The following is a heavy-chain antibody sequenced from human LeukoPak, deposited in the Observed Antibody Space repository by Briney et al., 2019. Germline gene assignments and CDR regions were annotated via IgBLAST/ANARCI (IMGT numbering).Heavy chain of an antibody. D-gene: IGHD5-18*01. V-gene: IGHV3-53*01. CDR2: IYSGGST. CDR3: ARVYSYGSGDY. Sequence: PGGSLRLSCAASGFTVSSNYMSWVRQAPGKGLEWVSVIYSGGSTYYADSVKGRFTISRDNSKDTLYLQMNSLRAEDTAVYYCARVYSYGSGDYWGQGTLVTVSS. J-gene: IGHJ4*02. CDR1: GFTVSSNY.